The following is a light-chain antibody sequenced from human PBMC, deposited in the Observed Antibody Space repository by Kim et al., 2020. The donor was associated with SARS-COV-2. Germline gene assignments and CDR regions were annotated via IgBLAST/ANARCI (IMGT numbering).Light chain of an antibody. CDR2: DNN. CDR1: SANIGNNY. CDR3: GTWDSSLSAVV. V-gene: IGLV1-51*01. Sequence: GPKVTIPCSGSSANIGNNYVTWHQQLPRTAPKRLIYDNNKRPSGMPDRFSGSKSGTSATLGITGLQTGDEADYYCGTWDSSLSAVVFGGGTQLTVL. J-gene: IGLJ2*01.